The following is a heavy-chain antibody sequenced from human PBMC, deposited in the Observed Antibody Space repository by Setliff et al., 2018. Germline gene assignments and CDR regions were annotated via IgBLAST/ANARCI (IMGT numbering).Heavy chain of an antibody. CDR3: ARDRRIVGARHAFDI. J-gene: IGHJ3*02. CDR1: GGSIRSGGYY. D-gene: IGHD1-26*01. Sequence: LSLTCTVSGGSIRSGGYYWSWIRQHPGKGLEWIGYIYYSGSTYYNPSLKSRVTISVDTSKNQFSLKLSSVTAADTAVYYCARDRRIVGARHAFDIGGQGTMVTVSS. CDR2: IYYSGST. V-gene: IGHV4-31*03.